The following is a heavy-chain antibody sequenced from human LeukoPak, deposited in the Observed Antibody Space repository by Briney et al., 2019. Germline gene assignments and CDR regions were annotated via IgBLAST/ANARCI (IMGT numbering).Heavy chain of an antibody. D-gene: IGHD3-3*01. CDR1: GWPFSSYW. CDR2: IKESGSEK. J-gene: IGHJ2*01. V-gene: IGHV3-7*04. CDR3: ASDSELFGRGNNGFRYSEF. Sequence: AAGSLRLSCAASGWPFSSYWMSWVRQTLGKGLEWVGKIKESGSEKYYVDSVKGRFIISRANAKNSLYLQMNRLRAEDTALYYCASDSELFGRGNNGFRYSEFWGRGTLVTVSS.